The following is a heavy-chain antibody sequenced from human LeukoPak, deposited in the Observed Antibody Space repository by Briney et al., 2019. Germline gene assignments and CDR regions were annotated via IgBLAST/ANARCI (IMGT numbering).Heavy chain of an antibody. CDR1: GGSISSYY. J-gene: IGHJ5*02. Sequence: SETLSLTCTVSGGSISSYYWTWIRQPPGKGLEWIGYINSIGRTNYNPSPKIQLTMSVDTSKNQFSLKVISVTAADTAVYYCARLSAVFNSSYWFDPWGQGTLVTVSS. D-gene: IGHD2/OR15-2a*01. CDR2: INSIGRT. V-gene: IGHV4-4*09. CDR3: ARLSAVFNSSYWFDP.